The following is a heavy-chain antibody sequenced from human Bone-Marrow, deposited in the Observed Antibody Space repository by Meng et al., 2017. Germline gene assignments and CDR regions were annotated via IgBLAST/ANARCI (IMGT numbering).Heavy chain of an antibody. CDR2: ISAYNGNT. V-gene: IGHV1-18*01. Sequence: ASVKVSCKASGYTFTSYGISWVRQAPGQGLEWMGWISAYNGNTNYAQKLQGRVTMTTDTSTSTAYMELRSLRSDDTAVYYCARAMKGVNYYDSSGYPLDYWGQGTLVTVSS. J-gene: IGHJ4*02. CDR1: GYTFTSYG. CDR3: ARAMKGVNYYDSSGYPLDY. D-gene: IGHD3-22*01.